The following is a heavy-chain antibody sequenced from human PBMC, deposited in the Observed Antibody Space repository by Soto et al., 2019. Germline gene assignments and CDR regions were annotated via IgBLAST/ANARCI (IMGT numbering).Heavy chain of an antibody. Sequence: SETLSLSCAVYGGSFSGYYWSWIREPPGKGLEWFGEINHSGSTNYNPSLKSRVTISVDTSKNQFSLKLSSVTAADTAVYYCARGYPDIVVVVAATPPADLDYWGQGTLVNVS. D-gene: IGHD2-15*01. CDR3: ARGYPDIVVVVAATPPADLDY. V-gene: IGHV4-34*01. CDR1: GGSFSGYY. J-gene: IGHJ4*02. CDR2: INHSGST.